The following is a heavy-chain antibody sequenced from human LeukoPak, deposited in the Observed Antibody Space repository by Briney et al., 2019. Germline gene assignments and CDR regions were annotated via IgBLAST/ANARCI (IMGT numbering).Heavy chain of an antibody. D-gene: IGHD6-19*01. CDR1: GFTFISYT. CDR2: ISGSSVYI. V-gene: IGHV3-21*01. CDR3: ARVSVAGAVIDAFDI. Sequence: GGSLRLSCAASGFTFISYTMNWVRQAPGKGLEWVSSISGSSVYIYYADSVKGRLTISRDNAKNSLYLQMNSLRGEDTAVYYCARVSVAGAVIDAFDIWGQGTMVTVSS. J-gene: IGHJ3*02.